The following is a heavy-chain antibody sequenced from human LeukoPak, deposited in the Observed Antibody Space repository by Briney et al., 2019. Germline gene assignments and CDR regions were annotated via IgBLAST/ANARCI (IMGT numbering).Heavy chain of an antibody. D-gene: IGHD3-10*01. CDR1: GGSISSGGYY. J-gene: IGHJ4*02. CDR3: ARGRYYGSGNYLSYFDY. V-gene: IGHV4-61*02. CDR2: MYTRGTT. Sequence: NASETLSLTCAVSGGSISSGGYYWSWIRQPAGKGLEWIGRMYTRGTTNYNPSLKSRVTISIDTSKNQFSLKLSSVTAADTAVYYCARGRYYGSGNYLSYFDYWGQGTLVTVSS.